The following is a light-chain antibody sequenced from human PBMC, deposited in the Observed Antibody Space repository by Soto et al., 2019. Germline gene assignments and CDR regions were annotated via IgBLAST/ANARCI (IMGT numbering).Light chain of an antibody. Sequence: IHMTLSPSSLSASVGHRVTIICRASQTISRYLNWYQQRPGKAPNLLIYSASSLQSGVPSRFSGSGSGTDFTLTISSLQTEDFATYYCLQVYSFPRTFGQGTKVDI. V-gene: IGKV1-39*01. CDR3: LQVYSFPRT. CDR2: SAS. CDR1: QTISRY. J-gene: IGKJ1*01.